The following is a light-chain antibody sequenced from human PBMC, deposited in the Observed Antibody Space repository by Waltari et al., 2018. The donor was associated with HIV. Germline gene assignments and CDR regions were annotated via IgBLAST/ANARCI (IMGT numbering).Light chain of an antibody. J-gene: IGLJ3*02. CDR2: DNF. CDR3: QVWDSTSAHWV. V-gene: IGLV3-21*03. Sequence: SYVLTQPPSVSVAPGKTATITCVGSHIEYKTVHWYQVRPGQAPVLVIYDNFDRPSEIPERLSGSNSGNTATLTISRVEAGDEADYYCQVWDSTSAHWVFGGGTKLTVL. CDR1: HIEYKT.